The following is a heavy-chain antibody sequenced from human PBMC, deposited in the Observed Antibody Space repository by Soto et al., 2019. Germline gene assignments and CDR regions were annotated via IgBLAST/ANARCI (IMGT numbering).Heavy chain of an antibody. CDR2: INPSVGST. Sequence: QVQLVQSGAEVKKPGASVKVSCKASGYTFSTYYMHWVRQAPGQGYEWMGIINPSVGSTTYAQKFQGRVTMTRDTSTTTVYMELSSLKSEDTAVYYCARYDYNGYYFDYWGQGTLVTVSS. CDR1: GYTFSTYY. J-gene: IGHJ4*02. D-gene: IGHD4-4*01. CDR3: ARYDYNGYYFDY. V-gene: IGHV1-46*01.